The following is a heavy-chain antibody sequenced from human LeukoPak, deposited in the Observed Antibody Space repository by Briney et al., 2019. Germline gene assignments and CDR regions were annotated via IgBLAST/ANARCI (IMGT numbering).Heavy chain of an antibody. J-gene: IGHJ3*02. CDR1: GGSISSDAYY. Sequence: PSQTLSLTCTVSGGSISSDAYYWSWIRQTAGKGLEWIGRVYASGNSNSNPSLKSRVTISMDTSKNQFSLRLTSVPAADTAVYYCARALDNMLTGYAFDXWGQGAMVTVSS. CDR3: ARALDNMLTGYAFDX. V-gene: IGHV4-61*02. D-gene: IGHD3-9*01. CDR2: VYASGNS.